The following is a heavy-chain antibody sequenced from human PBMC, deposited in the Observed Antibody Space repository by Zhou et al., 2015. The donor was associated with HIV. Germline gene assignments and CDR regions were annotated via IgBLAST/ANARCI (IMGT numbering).Heavy chain of an antibody. V-gene: IGHV1-69*06. Sequence: QVQLVQSGAEVKKPGSSVKVSCKASGGTFSTYGVSWVRKAPGQGLEWMGGIIPVLGTTHYAQRFQGRVSITADRSTSTAYVELRSLTSEDTAVYYCAKSSVNHDNAFDIWGQGTKVIVSS. CDR2: IIPVLGTT. CDR1: GGTFSTYG. CDR3: AKSSVNHDNAFDI. J-gene: IGHJ3*02. D-gene: IGHD3-22*01.